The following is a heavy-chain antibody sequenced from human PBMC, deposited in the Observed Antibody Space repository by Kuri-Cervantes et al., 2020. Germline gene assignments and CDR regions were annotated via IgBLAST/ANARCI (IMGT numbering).Heavy chain of an antibody. V-gene: IGHV3-7*01. CDR1: GFTFSSYW. Sequence: GESLKISCAASGFTFSSYWMSWVRQAPGKGLEWVANIKQDGSEKYYVDSVKGRFTISRDNAKNSLYLQMNSLRAEDTAVYYRARDLWGIAAAGTPNYYYGMDIWGQGTTVTVSS. D-gene: IGHD6-13*01. J-gene: IGHJ6*02. CDR2: IKQDGSEK. CDR3: ARDLWGIAAAGTPNYYYGMDI.